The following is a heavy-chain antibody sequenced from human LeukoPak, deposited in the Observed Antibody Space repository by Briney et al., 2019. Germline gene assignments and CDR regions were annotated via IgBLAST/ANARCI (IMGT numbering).Heavy chain of an antibody. Sequence: ASVRVSCKASGYTFSSYDINWVRQATGQGLEWMGWMNPNSGNTGYAQKFQDRVTITRNSSISTAYMELSSLRSEDTAVYYCATARTSPSIAVAGLFDYWGQGTLVTVSS. CDR3: ATARTSPSIAVAGLFDY. J-gene: IGHJ4*02. CDR2: MNPNSGNT. CDR1: GYTFSSYD. V-gene: IGHV1-8*03. D-gene: IGHD6-19*01.